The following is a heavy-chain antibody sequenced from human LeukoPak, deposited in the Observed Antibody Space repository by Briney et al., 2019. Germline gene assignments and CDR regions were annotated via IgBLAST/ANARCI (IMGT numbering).Heavy chain of an antibody. CDR2: ICYSGST. V-gene: IGHV4-59*08. CDR3: ASRSGGGHFGY. D-gene: IGHD2-15*01. J-gene: IGHJ4*02. CDR1: GGSISSYY. Sequence: SETLSLTCTVSGGSISSYYWSWIRQPPGKGLEWIGYICYSGSTNYNPSLKSRVTISVDTSKNQFSLKLSSVTAADTAVYYCASRSGGGHFGYWGQGTLVTVSS.